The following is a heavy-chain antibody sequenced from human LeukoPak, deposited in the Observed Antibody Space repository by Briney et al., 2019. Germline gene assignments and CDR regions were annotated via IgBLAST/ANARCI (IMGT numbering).Heavy chain of an antibody. CDR1: GGTFSSYA. CDR2: IIPIFGTA. CDR3: ARGALVGATHPGWFDP. V-gene: IGHV1-69*06. Sequence: ASVTVSCKATGGTFSSYAISWVRQAPGQGLEWMGGIIPIFGTANYAQKFQGRVTITADKSTSTAYMELSSLRSEDTAVYYCARGALVGATHPGWFDPWGQGTLVTVSS. J-gene: IGHJ5*02. D-gene: IGHD1-26*01.